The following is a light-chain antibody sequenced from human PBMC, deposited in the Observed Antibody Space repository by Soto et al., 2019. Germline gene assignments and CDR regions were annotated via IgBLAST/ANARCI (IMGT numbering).Light chain of an antibody. CDR2: EGS. V-gene: IGLV2-23*01. CDR1: SSDVGSYNL. J-gene: IGLJ1*01. CDR3: CSYAGSSTYV. Sequence: QSVLTQPASVSGSPGQSITISCTGTSSDVGSYNLVSWYQQHPGKAPKLMIYEGSKRPSGVSNRFSGSKSGNTASLTISGLQAADEADYYCCSYAGSSTYVFVTGTKVTVL.